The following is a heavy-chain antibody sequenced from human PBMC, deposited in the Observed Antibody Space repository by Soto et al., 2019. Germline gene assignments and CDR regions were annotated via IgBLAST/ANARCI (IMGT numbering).Heavy chain of an antibody. CDR2: IYYSGST. CDR3: ARAGQQLYEFDY. J-gene: IGHJ4*02. Sequence: SETLSLTCTVSGGSISSGGYYWSWIRQHPGKGLEWIGYIYYSGSTYYNPSLKSRVTISVDTSKNQFSLKLSSVTAADTAVYYCARAGQQLYEFDYRGQGTLVTVSS. CDR1: GGSISSGGYY. V-gene: IGHV4-31*03. D-gene: IGHD6-13*01.